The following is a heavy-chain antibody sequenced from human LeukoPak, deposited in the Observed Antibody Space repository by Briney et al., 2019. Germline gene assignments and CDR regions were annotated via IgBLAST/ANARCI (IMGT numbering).Heavy chain of an antibody. D-gene: IGHD3/OR15-3a*01. CDR2: IYYTGNT. J-gene: IGHJ4*02. V-gene: IGHV4-39*01. CDR1: GVSISSSYSY. Sequence: SETLSLTCSVSGVSISSSYSYWGWIRQPPGMGLEWIGSIYYTGNTYYNASLKSQVSISIDTSKNQFSLKLTSVTAADTAVYYCARQTGSGLFILPGGQGTLVTVSS. CDR3: ARQTGSGLFILP.